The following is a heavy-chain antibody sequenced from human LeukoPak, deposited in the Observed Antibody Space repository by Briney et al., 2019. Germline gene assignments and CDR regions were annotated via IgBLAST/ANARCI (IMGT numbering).Heavy chain of an antibody. J-gene: IGHJ6*02. V-gene: IGHV3-23*01. CDR2: ISGSGGST. Sequence: GGSLRLSCAASGFTFSSYAMSWVRQAPGKGLGWVSGISGSGGSTYYADSVKGRFTISRDFSKNTLHLQMNSLRAEDTAVYYCAKDLTVTITYGFDVWGQGTTVTVSS. CDR3: AKDLTVTITYGFDV. CDR1: GFTFSSYA. D-gene: IGHD4-17*01.